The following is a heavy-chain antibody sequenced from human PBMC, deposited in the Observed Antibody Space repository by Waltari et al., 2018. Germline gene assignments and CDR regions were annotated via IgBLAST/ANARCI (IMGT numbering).Heavy chain of an antibody. CDR1: GGSISSSNW. D-gene: IGHD6-13*01. CDR2: IYHSGST. J-gene: IGHJ6*02. Sequence: QVQLQESGPGLVKPSGTLSLTCAVSGGSISSSNWWSWVRQPPGKGLEWIGEIYHSGSTNYNPSLKSRVTISVDKSKNQFSLKLSSVTAADTAVYYCARGSRGIAAAGYYYYYGMDVWGQGTTVTVSS. V-gene: IGHV4-4*02. CDR3: ARGSRGIAAAGYYYYYGMDV.